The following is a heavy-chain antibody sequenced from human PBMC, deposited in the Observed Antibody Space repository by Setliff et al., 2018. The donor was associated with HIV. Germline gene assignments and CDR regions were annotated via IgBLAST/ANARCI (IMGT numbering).Heavy chain of an antibody. D-gene: IGHD2-2*01. V-gene: IGHV1-18*01. CDR3: ARRAYCSSTTCFDN. CDR2: INGYSGKT. J-gene: IGHJ4*02. CDR1: GYTFSNFG. Sequence: ASVKVSCKSSGYTFSNFGVSWVRQAPGQGLEWLGYINGYSGKTHFSPRLQGRLTISRDTSKNTLYLQMNSLRAEDTAVYYCARRAYCSSTTCFDNWGQGTLVTVSS.